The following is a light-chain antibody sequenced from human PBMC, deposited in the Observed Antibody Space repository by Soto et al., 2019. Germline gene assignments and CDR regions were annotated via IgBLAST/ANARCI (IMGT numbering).Light chain of an antibody. CDR3: QQYVSSPLT. V-gene: IGKV3-20*01. CDR2: CAS. Sequence: VLTPSPGTLSLSPGERATLSCRASQSISSSYLACYPQKPGQSPRLLIYCASNRATAIPDRFSCSVSGTDFTLTISSLEPEDFAFYHCQQYVSSPLTFGGGTKVDIK. CDR1: QSISSSY. J-gene: IGKJ4*01.